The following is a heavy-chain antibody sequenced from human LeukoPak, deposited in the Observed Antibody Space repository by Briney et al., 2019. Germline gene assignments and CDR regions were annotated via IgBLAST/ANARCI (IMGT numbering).Heavy chain of an antibody. CDR1: GFTFSSYW. J-gene: IGHJ5*02. CDR2: INTDGSRT. Sequence: PGGSLRLSCAASGFTFSSYWMYWVRQAPGKALEWVSRINTDGSRTIYADSVKGRCTISRDNAKNTLSLQMNGLRVADTAICYCVRRGLGYCSSNSCSGWFDPWGQGTLVTVSS. D-gene: IGHD2-2*01. CDR3: VRRGLGYCSSNSCSGWFDP. V-gene: IGHV3-74*01.